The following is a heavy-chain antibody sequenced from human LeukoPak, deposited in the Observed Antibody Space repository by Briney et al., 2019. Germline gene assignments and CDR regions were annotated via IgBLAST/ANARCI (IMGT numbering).Heavy chain of an antibody. CDR2: TYYSGTT. CDR3: ARGGDGWFDH. J-gene: IGHJ5*02. V-gene: IGHV4-59*01. D-gene: IGHD3-10*01. CDR1: GGSISPYY. Sequence: SETLSLTCTVSGGSISPYYWSWIRQPPGKGLEWIGYTYYSGTTNYNPSLKRRVTISVDTSKNQFSLKLISVTATDTALYYCARGGDGWFDHWGQGTLVTVSS.